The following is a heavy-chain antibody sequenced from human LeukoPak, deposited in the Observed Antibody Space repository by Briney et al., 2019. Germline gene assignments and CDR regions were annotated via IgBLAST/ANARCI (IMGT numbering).Heavy chain of an antibody. Sequence: HPGGSLRLSCAASGFTVSSNYMSWVRQAPGKGVEWVSVIYSGGSTYYSDSVKGRFTISRDNSKNTLYLQMNSLRAEDTAVYYCARSSGYEIDYWGQGTLVTVSS. CDR2: IYSGGST. V-gene: IGHV3-53*01. CDR1: GFTVSSNY. CDR3: ARSSGYEIDY. J-gene: IGHJ4*02. D-gene: IGHD3-16*01.